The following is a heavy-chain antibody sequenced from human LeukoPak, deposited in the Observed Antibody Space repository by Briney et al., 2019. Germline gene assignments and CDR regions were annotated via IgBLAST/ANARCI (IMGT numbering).Heavy chain of an antibody. V-gene: IGHV3-23*01. J-gene: IGHJ4*02. CDR3: AKNAYYDGSAPLAY. CDR2: IRCRGGST. Sequence: PGGSLRLAFAVPGFPFRSYAMGSVRQTPGKGLGWDSAIRCRGGSTSYAESVKGQFPISRDNSKNTLYLQMNSLRATDTAVYDCAKNAYYDGSAPLAYWGEGTLVTVSS. D-gene: IGHD3-10*01. CDR1: GFPFRSYA.